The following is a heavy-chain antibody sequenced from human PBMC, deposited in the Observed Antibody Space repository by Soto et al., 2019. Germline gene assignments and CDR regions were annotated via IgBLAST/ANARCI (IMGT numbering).Heavy chain of an antibody. CDR3: ARDGSFYDFWSGYRVGAFDI. V-gene: IGHV3-48*02. Sequence: GGSLRLSCAASGFTFSSYSMNWVRQAPGKGLEWVSYISSSSSTIYYADSVKGRFTISRDNAKNSLYLQMNIPRDEDTAVYYCARDGSFYDFWSGYRVGAFDIWGQGTMVTVSS. D-gene: IGHD3-3*01. J-gene: IGHJ3*02. CDR2: ISSSSSTI. CDR1: GFTFSSYS.